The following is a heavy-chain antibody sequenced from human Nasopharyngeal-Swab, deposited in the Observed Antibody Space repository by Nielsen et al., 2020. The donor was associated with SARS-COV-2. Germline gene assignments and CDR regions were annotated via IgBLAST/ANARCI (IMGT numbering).Heavy chain of an antibody. CDR3: ARDRGYSSRWYGGNWFDP. V-gene: IGHV1-69*10. J-gene: IGHJ5*02. CDR2: IIPILGIA. CDR1: GGTFSSYA. Sequence: SVKVSCKASGGTFSSYAISWVRQAPGQGLEWMGGIIPILGIANYAQKFQGRVTITADKSTSTAYMELSSLRSEDTAVYYCARDRGYSSRWYGGNWFDPWGQGTLVTVSS. D-gene: IGHD6-13*01.